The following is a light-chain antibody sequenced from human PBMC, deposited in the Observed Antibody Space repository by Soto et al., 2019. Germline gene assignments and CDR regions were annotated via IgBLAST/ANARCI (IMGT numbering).Light chain of an antibody. Sequence: QSARTQPRSVSGSPGQSVAISCTGTSTDVGGYNHVSWYQQEPGKVPKLMIYDVTKRPAGVPDRFSGSKSGNTATLTISGLQLEDEADYYCSSFAATHYVFGGATKLTVL. CDR1: STDVGGYNH. J-gene: IGLJ3*02. V-gene: IGLV2-11*01. CDR3: SSFAATHYV. CDR2: DVT.